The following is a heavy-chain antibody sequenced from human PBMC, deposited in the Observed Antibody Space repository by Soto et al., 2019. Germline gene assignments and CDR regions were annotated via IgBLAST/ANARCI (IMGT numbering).Heavy chain of an antibody. D-gene: IGHD5-18*01. CDR3: ARSVYSYGADY. CDR1: GGSITSYY. V-gene: IGHV6-1*01. J-gene: IGHJ4*02. CDR2: TYYRSEWYN. Sequence: ASETLSLPCTVSGGSITSYYWSWIRQSPSRGLEWLGRTYYRSEWYNDYAVSVKSRITINPDTSKNQFSLQLNSVTPEDTAVYYCARSVYSYGADYWGQGTLVTVSS.